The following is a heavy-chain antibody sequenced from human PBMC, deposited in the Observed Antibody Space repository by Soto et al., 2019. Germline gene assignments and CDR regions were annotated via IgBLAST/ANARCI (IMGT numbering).Heavy chain of an antibody. Sequence: QVQLVQSGAEVKKPGSSVKVSCKASGGTFSNYALTWVRQAPGQELEWMGGIIPLSGTPNYAQKFQGRVTITADKSTTTVYMELSSLRSEDTAVYYCTRGIQLWSWGQGTLVTVSS. D-gene: IGHD5-18*01. CDR2: IIPLSGTP. J-gene: IGHJ5*02. CDR1: GGTFSNYA. CDR3: TRGIQLWS. V-gene: IGHV1-69*06.